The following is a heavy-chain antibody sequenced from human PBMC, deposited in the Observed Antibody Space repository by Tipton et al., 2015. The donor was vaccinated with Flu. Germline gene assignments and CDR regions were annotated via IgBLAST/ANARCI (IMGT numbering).Heavy chain of an antibody. CDR2: IYRSGNT. D-gene: IGHD3-10*01. V-gene: IGHV4-38-2*01. CDR3: ATTTYFYGSGSHDY. J-gene: IGHJ4*02. CDR1: GDSIGSDYY. Sequence: TLSLTCAVSGDSIGSDYYWGWIRRPPGKGLEWIGNIYRSGNTYYNPSLKSRVTMSVDRSNNHFSLKLTSVTAADTAVYYCATTTYFYGSGSHDYWGQGTLVTVSS.